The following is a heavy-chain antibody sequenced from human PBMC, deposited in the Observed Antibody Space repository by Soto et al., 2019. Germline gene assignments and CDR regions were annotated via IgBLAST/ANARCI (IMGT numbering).Heavy chain of an antibody. J-gene: IGHJ4*02. CDR1: GFIFSNAW. CDR3: PTDPYTNMPIPRFAY. V-gene: IGHV3-15*07. CDR2: IKSKADGGTT. Sequence: GGSLRLSCAASGFIFSNAWINWVRQAPGKGLEWVGRIKSKADGGTTDFAAPVKGRFAISRDDSKNMMYMQMSSLRTEDTAVYYCPTDPYTNMPIPRFAYWGQGTRVTVSS. D-gene: IGHD2-2*02.